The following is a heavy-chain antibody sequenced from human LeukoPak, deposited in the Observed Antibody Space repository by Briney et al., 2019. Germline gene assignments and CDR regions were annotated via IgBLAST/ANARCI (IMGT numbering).Heavy chain of an antibody. CDR1: GFTFSSYW. CDR3: AKDLSGAHDY. CDR2: VNEDGSFT. D-gene: IGHD4-17*01. J-gene: IGHJ4*02. Sequence: PGGSLRLSCAASGFTFSSYWMHWVRQAPGKGLVWVSRVNEDGSFTTYADSVKGRFTISRDNAKNTLCLQMNSLRVEDTAVYYCAKDLSGAHDYWGQGTVVTVSS. V-gene: IGHV3-74*03.